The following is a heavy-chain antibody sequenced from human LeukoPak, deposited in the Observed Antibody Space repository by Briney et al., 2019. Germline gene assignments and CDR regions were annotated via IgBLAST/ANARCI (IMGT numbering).Heavy chain of an antibody. J-gene: IGHJ6*02. CDR3: ARANTVTTLYYYGMDV. CDR2: IIPIFGTA. V-gene: IGHV1-69*13. D-gene: IGHD4-17*01. Sequence: ASVKVSCKASGGTFSSYAISWVRQAPGQGLEWMGGIIPIFGTANYAQKFQGRVTITADESTSTAYMELSCLRSEDTAVYYCARANTVTTLYYYGMDVWGQGTTVTVSS. CDR1: GGTFSSYA.